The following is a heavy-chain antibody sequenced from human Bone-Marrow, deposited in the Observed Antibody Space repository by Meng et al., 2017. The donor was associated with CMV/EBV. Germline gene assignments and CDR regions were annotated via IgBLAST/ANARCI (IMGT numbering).Heavy chain of an antibody. CDR1: GGPFSSYA. CDR3: ARAGGEYSSSNYYFDY. Sequence: GGPFSSYAISWVRQAPGHGLEWMGGIIPIFGTANYAQKFQGRVTITTDESTSTAYMELSSLRSEDTAVYYCARAGGEYSSSNYYFDYWGQGTLVTVSS. V-gene: IGHV1-69*05. J-gene: IGHJ4*02. CDR2: IIPIFGTA. D-gene: IGHD6-6*01.